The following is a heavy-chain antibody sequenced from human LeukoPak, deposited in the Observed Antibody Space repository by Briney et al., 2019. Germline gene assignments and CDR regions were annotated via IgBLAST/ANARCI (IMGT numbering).Heavy chain of an antibody. CDR3: AREPRTYYYDRSGSASFDC. CDR1: GFSFSSYS. D-gene: IGHD3-22*01. Sequence: GGSLRLSCAASGFSFSSYSMTWVRQAPGKGLEWVSSISSSSTYIYYADSVKGRFTMSRDNAKNSLYLEMNSLRAEDTALYYCAREPRTYYYDRSGSASFDCWGQGTLVTVSS. J-gene: IGHJ4*02. CDR2: ISSSSTYI. V-gene: IGHV3-21*01.